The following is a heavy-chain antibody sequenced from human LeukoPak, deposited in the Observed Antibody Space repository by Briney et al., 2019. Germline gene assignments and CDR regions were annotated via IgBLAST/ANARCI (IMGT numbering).Heavy chain of an antibody. CDR2: IYSGGST. Sequence: PGGSLRLSCAASGFTVSSNYMSWVRQAPGKGLEWVSVIYSGGSTYYAASVKGRFTISRDNSKNTLYLQMNSLKAEDTAVYYCAREVSVVRGVNWGQGTLVTVSS. V-gene: IGHV3-66*01. D-gene: IGHD3-10*01. J-gene: IGHJ4*02. CDR3: AREVSVVRGVN. CDR1: GFTVSSNY.